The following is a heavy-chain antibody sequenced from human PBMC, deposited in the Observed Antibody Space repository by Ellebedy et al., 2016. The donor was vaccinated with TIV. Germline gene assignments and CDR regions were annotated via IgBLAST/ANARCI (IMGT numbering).Heavy chain of an antibody. D-gene: IGHD4-11*01. CDR2: IRSKTDGGTT. CDR3: TTVGDYNNYPFYFAY. V-gene: IGHV3-15*01. Sequence: GESLKISCAASGFTFSSYWMSWVRQVRQAPGKGLEWVGHIRSKTDGGTTDYAAPVKGTFTISRDDSKNTLYLRMNSLKTEDTAVYYCTTVGDYNNYPFYFAYWGQGALVTVSS. CDR1: GFTFSSYW. J-gene: IGHJ4*02.